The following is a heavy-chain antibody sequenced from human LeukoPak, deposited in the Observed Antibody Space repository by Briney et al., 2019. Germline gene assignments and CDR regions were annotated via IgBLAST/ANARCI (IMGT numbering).Heavy chain of an antibody. V-gene: IGHV3-11*01. Sequence: GGSLRLSCTVSGFTLTDHYMSWFRQSPGRGLEWISWITSSGTTTDYADPVKGRFTISRDNTKNSVYLQMSSLRADDTAVYYCARDPDYGDPYWGQGTLVTVSS. D-gene: IGHD4-17*01. J-gene: IGHJ4*02. CDR1: GFTLTDHY. CDR3: ARDPDYGDPY. CDR2: ITSSGTTT.